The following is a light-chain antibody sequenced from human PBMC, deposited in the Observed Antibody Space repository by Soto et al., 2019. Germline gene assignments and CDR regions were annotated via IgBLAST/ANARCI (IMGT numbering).Light chain of an antibody. CDR2: WAS. V-gene: IGKV4-1*01. CDR3: HQYHSAPHP. CDR1: QSVLYSPNNKNY. J-gene: IGKJ1*01. Sequence: DIVMTQSPDSLAVSLGERATINCKSSQSVLYSPNNKNYLAWYQQKPGQPPKLLVYWASTRESGVPDRFSGSGSGTDFPLTISSLQAEDAAVYYCHQYHSAPHPFGQGTKVEIK.